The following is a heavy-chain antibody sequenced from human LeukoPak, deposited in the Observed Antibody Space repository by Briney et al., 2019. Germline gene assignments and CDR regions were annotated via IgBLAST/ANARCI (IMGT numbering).Heavy chain of an antibody. CDR1: GFTFSSYS. V-gene: IGHV3-21*01. Sequence: PGGSLTLSCAASGFTFSSYSMNWVRQAPGKGLEWVSSISSSSNYIYYADSVKGRFTLSRDNAKNSLYLQMNSLRAEDTAVYYCARPYYYGSGSFRGMDVWGQGTTVTVSS. J-gene: IGHJ6*02. CDR3: ARPYYYGSGSFRGMDV. D-gene: IGHD3-10*01. CDR2: ISSSSNYI.